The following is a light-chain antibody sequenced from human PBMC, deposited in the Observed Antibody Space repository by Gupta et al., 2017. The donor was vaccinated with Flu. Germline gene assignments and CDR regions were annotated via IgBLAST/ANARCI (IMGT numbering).Light chain of an antibody. CDR3: RQTDSSSPLT. CDR1: QSIRSY. CDR2: GAS. V-gene: IGKV1-39*01. Sequence: SSLYASVGDRGISTCRASQSIRSYLGWYKQKPSQAPKLLIYGASNWQTGVTARFSGSGYGKDFTLTISRRQQEDFATYFCRQTDSSSPLTFGGGTRVEIK. J-gene: IGKJ4*01.